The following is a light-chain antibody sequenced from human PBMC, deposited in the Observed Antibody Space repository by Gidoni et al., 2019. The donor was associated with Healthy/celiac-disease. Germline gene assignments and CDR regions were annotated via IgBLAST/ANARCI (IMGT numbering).Light chain of an antibody. CDR3: QQYYSTPYT. CDR2: AAS. V-gene: IGKV1-NL1*01. Sequence: DIQMTQSPSPLSASVGDRVTITCRASQGISNPLAWYQQKPGKAPKLLLYAASRLESGVPSRFSGSGDGTDYTLTISSLQPEDFATYYCQQYYSTPYTFGQGTKLEIK. J-gene: IGKJ2*01. CDR1: QGISNP.